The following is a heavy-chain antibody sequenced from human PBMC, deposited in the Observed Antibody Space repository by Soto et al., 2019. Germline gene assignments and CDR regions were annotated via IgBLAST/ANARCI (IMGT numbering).Heavy chain of an antibody. V-gene: IGHV1-69*02. J-gene: IGHJ6*02. CDR1: GGTFSSYT. CDR2: IIPILGIA. CDR3: ARANYDPYYYDSSQLGMDV. D-gene: IGHD3-22*01. Sequence: QVQLVQSGAEVKKPGSSVKVSCKASGGTFSSYTISWVRQAPGQGLEWMGRIIPILGIANYAQKFQGRVTITADKSTSTAYMELSSLRSEDTAVYYCARANYDPYYYDSSQLGMDVWGQGTTVTVSS.